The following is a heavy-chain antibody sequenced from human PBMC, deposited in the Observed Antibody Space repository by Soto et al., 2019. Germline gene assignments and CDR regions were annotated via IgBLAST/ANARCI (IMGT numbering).Heavy chain of an antibody. CDR2: INSDGSST. CDR3: AREVVGWPLDY. CDR1: GFTFSSSW. J-gene: IGHJ4*02. V-gene: IGHV3-74*01. Sequence: EVQLVESGGGLVQPGGSLRLSCVASGFTFSSSWMHWVRKAPGKGLLWVSRINSDGSSTSYADSVKGRFTISRDNAKNTLYLQMNSLRAEDTAVYYCAREVVGWPLDYWGQGALVIVSS. D-gene: IGHD2-21*01.